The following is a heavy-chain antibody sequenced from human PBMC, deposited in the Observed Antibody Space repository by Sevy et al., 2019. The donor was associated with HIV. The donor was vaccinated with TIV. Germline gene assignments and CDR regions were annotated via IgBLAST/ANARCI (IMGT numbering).Heavy chain of an antibody. CDR3: AKDLDIVAVAAAIRLSY. V-gene: IGHV3-23*01. J-gene: IGHJ4*02. CDR2: LSGTGGST. Sequence: GGSLRLSCAASGFTFRNYAMSWVRQAPGKGLEWVSALSGTGGSTYYADSVKGRFTISRDNSKNTLYLQMNSLRVEVTAVYYCAKDLDIVAVAAAIRLSYWGQGTLVTVSS. D-gene: IGHD2-2*01. CDR1: GFTFRNYA.